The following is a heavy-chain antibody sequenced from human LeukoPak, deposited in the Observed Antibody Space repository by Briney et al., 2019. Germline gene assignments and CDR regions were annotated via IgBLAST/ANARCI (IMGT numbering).Heavy chain of an antibody. Sequence: ASVKVSCKASGYTFTSYGISWVRQAPGQGLEWVGWISAYNGNTNYAQKLQGRVTMTTDTSTSTAYMELRSLRSDDTAVYYCARDTRRRIVVVPAADDAFDIWGQGTMVTVSS. CDR2: ISAYNGNT. V-gene: IGHV1-18*01. CDR3: ARDTRRRIVVVPAADDAFDI. CDR1: GYTFTSYG. J-gene: IGHJ3*02. D-gene: IGHD2-2*01.